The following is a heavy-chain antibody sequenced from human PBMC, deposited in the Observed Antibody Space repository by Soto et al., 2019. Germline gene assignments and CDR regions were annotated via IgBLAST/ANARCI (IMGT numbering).Heavy chain of an antibody. CDR1: GYTFTSYG. D-gene: IGHD3-22*01. J-gene: IGHJ6*02. V-gene: IGHV1-18*01. CDR3: ARSGRHGGYIYFAGGMDV. Sequence: QVQLVQSGAEVKKPGASVKVSCKASGYTFTSYGISWVRQAPGQGLEWMGWTSAYNGHTNYAQNPQCRVTVTTYTSTSTAYMELRSLRADDTAVYYCARSGRHGGYIYFAGGMDVWGQGTTVTVSS. CDR2: TSAYNGHT.